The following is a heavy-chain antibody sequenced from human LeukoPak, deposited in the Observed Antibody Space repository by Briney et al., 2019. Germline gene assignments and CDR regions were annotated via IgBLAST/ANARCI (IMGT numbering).Heavy chain of an antibody. V-gene: IGHV4-39*01. CDR1: GGSISSSRYY. D-gene: IGHD5-24*01. J-gene: IGHJ2*01. Sequence: PSETLSLTCTVSGGSISSSRYYWGWIRQPPGKGLEWIGSIYYTGSTYYNPSLRSRVSISVDTSKNQFTLKLISVTAADAAVYYCARRSSKRFNWNFDLWGRGTLVTVSS. CDR2: IYYTGST. CDR3: ARRSSKRFNWNFDL.